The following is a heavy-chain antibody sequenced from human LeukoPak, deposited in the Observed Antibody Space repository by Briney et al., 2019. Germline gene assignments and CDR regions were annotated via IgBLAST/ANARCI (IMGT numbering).Heavy chain of an antibody. J-gene: IGHJ2*01. D-gene: IGHD3-22*01. Sequence: GGSLRLSCAASGFTFSSYEVNWVRQAPGKGLEWVSCISSSGSTIYYADSVKGRFTISRDNAKNSLYLQMNSLRAEDTAVYYCARDFNYYDSSGYPHWYFDLWGRGTLVTASS. CDR1: GFTFSSYE. CDR2: ISSSGSTI. CDR3: ARDFNYYDSSGYPHWYFDL. V-gene: IGHV3-48*03.